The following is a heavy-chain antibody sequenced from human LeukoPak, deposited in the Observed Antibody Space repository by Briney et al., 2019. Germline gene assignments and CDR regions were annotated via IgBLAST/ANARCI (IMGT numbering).Heavy chain of an antibody. CDR2: INSDGSST. V-gene: IGHV3-74*01. CDR1: GFTLSSYW. CDR3: ARGSYGYEY. J-gene: IGHJ4*02. Sequence: GGSLRLSCAASGFTLSSYWMHWVRQGPGKGLVWVSRINSDGSSTTYADSVKGRFTISRDNAKNTLYLQMNSLRAEDTAVYYCARGSYGYEYWGQGTLVTVSS. D-gene: IGHD5-18*01.